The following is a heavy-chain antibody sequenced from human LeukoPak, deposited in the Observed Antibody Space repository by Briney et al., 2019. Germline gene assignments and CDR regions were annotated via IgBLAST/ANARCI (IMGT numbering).Heavy chain of an antibody. V-gene: IGHV4-39*07. CDR1: GGSISSSSYY. CDR2: IYYSGST. CDR3: ARVVAYSSSSHWFDP. Sequence: SETLSLTCTVSGGSISSSSYYWGWIRQPPGKGLEWIGSIYYSGSTYYNPSLKSRVTISVDTSKNQFSLKLSSVTAADTAVYYCARVVAYSSSSHWFDPWGQGTLVTVSS. D-gene: IGHD6-13*01. J-gene: IGHJ5*02.